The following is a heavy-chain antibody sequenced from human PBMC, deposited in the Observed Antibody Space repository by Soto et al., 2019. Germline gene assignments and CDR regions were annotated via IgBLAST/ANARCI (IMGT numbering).Heavy chain of an antibody. CDR1: GDTFTDYY. Sequence: QVQLMQSGAVVKKPGASVKVSCKASGDTFTDYYIHWVRQAPGQGREWMGTVNPSGGHTTYAQHFLGRVTMTRDTSTSTLYMELTSLTSDDTAIYYCARGGHVVVVTAALDYWGQGTLVTVSS. J-gene: IGHJ4*02. CDR3: ARGGHVVVVTAALDY. CDR2: VNPSGGHT. D-gene: IGHD2-21*02. V-gene: IGHV1-46*01.